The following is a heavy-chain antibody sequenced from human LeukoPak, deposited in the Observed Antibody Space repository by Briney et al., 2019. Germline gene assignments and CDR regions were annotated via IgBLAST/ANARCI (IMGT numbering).Heavy chain of an antibody. CDR2: IKQDGSEK. D-gene: IGHD3-10*02. V-gene: IGHV3-7*01. Sequence: PGGSLRLSCAASGLTFSSYWMSWVRQAPGKGLEWVANIKQDGSEKYYVDSVKGRFTISRDNAKNSLYLQMNSLRAEDTAVYYCARGRYYYVPWGQGTLVTVSS. CDR3: ARGRYYYVP. CDR1: GLTFSSYW. J-gene: IGHJ5*02.